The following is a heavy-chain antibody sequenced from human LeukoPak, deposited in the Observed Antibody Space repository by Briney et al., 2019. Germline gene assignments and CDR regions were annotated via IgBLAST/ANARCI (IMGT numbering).Heavy chain of an antibody. Sequence: GGSLRLSCAASGFTFSSYGMHWVRQAPGKGLEWVAVISYDGSNKYYADSVKGRFTISRDNSKNTLYLQMNSLRAEDTAVYYCAKGGFAKWELLRMDDYWGQGTLVTVSS. CDR3: AKGGFAKWELLRMDDY. J-gene: IGHJ4*02. CDR1: GFTFSSYG. V-gene: IGHV3-30*18. D-gene: IGHD1-26*01. CDR2: ISYDGSNK.